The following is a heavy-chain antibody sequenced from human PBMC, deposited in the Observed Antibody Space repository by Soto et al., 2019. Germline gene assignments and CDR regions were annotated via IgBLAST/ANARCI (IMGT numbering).Heavy chain of an antibody. CDR3: ARGGDYDFWSGYYTGWFDP. Sequence: SETLSLTCAVSGGSISSGGYSWSWIRQPPGKGLEWIGYIYHSGSTYYNPSLKSRVTISVDRSKNQFSLKLSSVTAADTAVYYCARGGDYDFWSGYYTGWFDPWGQGTLVTVSS. V-gene: IGHV4-30-2*01. CDR2: IYHSGST. J-gene: IGHJ5*02. CDR1: GGSISSGGYS. D-gene: IGHD3-3*01.